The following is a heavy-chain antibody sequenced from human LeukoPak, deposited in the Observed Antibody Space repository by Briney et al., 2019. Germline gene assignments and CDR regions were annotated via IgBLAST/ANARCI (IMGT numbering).Heavy chain of an antibody. CDR1: GFTFSSYW. J-gene: IGHJ4*02. Sequence: GGSLRLSCAASGFTFSSYWMHWVRQAPGKGLEWVSRITGDGSSTSYVDSVKGRFTISRDNAKNTLYLQMNSLRIEDTAVYYCARDEGYYFDYWGQGTLVTVSS. CDR2: ITGDGSST. V-gene: IGHV3-74*01. CDR3: ARDEGYYFDY.